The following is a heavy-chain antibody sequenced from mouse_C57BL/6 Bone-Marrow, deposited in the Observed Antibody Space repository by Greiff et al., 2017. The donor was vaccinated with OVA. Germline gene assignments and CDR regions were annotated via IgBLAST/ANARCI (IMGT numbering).Heavy chain of an antibody. Sequence: EVKLEESGPGLVKPSQSLSLTCSVTGYSITSGYYWNWIRQFPGNKLEWMGYISYDGSNNYNPSLKNRTSITRDPSKNQFFLKLNSVTTEDTAADYYARDDYGSSFFDYWGQGTTLTVSS. J-gene: IGHJ2*01. V-gene: IGHV3-6*01. CDR3: ARDDYGSSFFDY. CDR2: ISYDGSN. D-gene: IGHD1-1*01. CDR1: GYSITSGYY.